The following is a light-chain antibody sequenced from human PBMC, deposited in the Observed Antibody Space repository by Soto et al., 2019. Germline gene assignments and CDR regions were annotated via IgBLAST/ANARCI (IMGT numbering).Light chain of an antibody. CDR1: QSISTS. Sequence: DIQMTQSPSSLSASVGDRVTITCRASQSISTSLNWYRQKPGKAPDLLIYGASSLQSGVTSRFTGSGSGTDFTLTITDLQPEDFATYYCQQNYSIPITFGKGTRLEIK. V-gene: IGKV1-39*01. CDR3: QQNYSIPIT. J-gene: IGKJ5*01. CDR2: GAS.